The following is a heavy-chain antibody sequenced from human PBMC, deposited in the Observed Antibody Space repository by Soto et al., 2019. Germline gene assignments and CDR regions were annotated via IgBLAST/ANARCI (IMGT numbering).Heavy chain of an antibody. Sequence: AASVKVSCKASGYTFTSYGISWVRQAPGQGLEWMGWISAYNGNTNYAQKLQGRVTMTTDTSTSTAYMELRSLRSDDTAVYYCARDHLYDILNGFDYCGPGAMVTFYS. CDR1: GYTFTSYG. V-gene: IGHV1-18*01. D-gene: IGHD3-9*01. CDR2: ISAYNGNT. CDR3: ARDHLYDILNGFDY. J-gene: IGHJ4*02.